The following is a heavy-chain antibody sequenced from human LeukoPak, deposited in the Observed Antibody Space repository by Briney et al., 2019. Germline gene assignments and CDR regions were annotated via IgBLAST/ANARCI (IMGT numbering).Heavy chain of an antibody. J-gene: IGHJ4*02. D-gene: IGHD2-21*02. Sequence: ASVKVSCKASGYTFTSYGISWVRQAPGKGLEWVANINQDGSEEKYVDSVKGRFTISRDNAKNSLYLQMNSLRAEDTAVYYCARGCRGGDCCPDNWGQGSLVTVSS. V-gene: IGHV3-7*01. CDR3: ARGCRGGDCCPDN. CDR2: INQDGSEE. CDR1: GYTFTSYG.